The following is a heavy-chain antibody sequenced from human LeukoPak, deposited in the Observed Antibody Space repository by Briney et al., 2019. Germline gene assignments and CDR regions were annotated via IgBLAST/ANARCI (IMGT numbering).Heavy chain of an antibody. Sequence: PGGSLRLSCAASGFTFSSYSMNWVRQAPGKGLEWVSYISSSSTIYYADSVKGRFTISRDNAKDSLYLQMNSLRAEDTAVYYCARGPPGSSGSCYTNYWGQGTLVTVSS. CDR3: ARGPPGSSGSCYTNY. CDR2: ISSSSTI. CDR1: GFTFSSYS. D-gene: IGHD3-10*01. V-gene: IGHV3-48*01. J-gene: IGHJ4*02.